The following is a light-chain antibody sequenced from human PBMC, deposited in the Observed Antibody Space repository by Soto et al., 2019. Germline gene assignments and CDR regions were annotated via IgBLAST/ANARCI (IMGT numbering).Light chain of an antibody. CDR2: GAS. CDR3: QQYGNSPSIT. J-gene: IGKJ5*01. CDR1: QSVSSSY. V-gene: IGKV3-20*01. Sequence: EIVLTQSPGTLSLSPGERATLSCGASQSVSSSYLAWYQQKPGQAPRLLIYGASSRATGIPDRFSGSGSGTDFTFTISRLEPEDFAVYYCQQYGNSPSITFGQGTRREIK.